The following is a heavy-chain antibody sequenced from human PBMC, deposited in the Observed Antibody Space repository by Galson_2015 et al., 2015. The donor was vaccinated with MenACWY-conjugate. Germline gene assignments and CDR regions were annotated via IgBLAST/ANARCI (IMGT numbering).Heavy chain of an antibody. Sequence: QSGAEVKQPGESLKTSCKGSGYYFTSYWIAWVRQIPGKGLEWMGLISPGDSNTRYSPAFQGQVTISADKSISTAYVQWDSLQASDTAMYYCARHPPGGRGMDVWGQGTTVTVSS. CDR2: ISPGDSNT. CDR1: GYYFTSYW. V-gene: IGHV5-51*01. J-gene: IGHJ6*02. D-gene: IGHD1-26*01. CDR3: ARHPPGGRGMDV.